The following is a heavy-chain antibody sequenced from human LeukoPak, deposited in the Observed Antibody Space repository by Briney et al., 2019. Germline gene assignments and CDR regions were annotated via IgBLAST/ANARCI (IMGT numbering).Heavy chain of an antibody. CDR1: GGSFSGYY. CDR3: ARGLMVYATIGY. D-gene: IGHD2-8*01. V-gene: IGHV4-34*01. CDR2: INHSGST. Sequence: SETLSLTCAVYGGSFSGYYWSWIRQPPGKGLEWIGEINHSGSTNYNPSLKSRVTISVDTSKNQFSLKLSSVTAADTAVYYRARGLMVYATIGYWGQGTLVTVSS. J-gene: IGHJ4*02.